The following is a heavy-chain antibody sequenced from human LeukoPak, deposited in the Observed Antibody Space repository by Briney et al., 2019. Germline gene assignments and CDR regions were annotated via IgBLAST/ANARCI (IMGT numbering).Heavy chain of an antibody. V-gene: IGHV3-64*01. J-gene: IGHJ4*02. Sequence: GGALRLSCAPSGFSFSRYALHWVRQAPWKGLEYVSSISTNGGDTYYANSVKGRFTISRDNSKNTLYLQMGSLRAEDTAVYYCARGGAYGLGSYYNMDYWGQGALVTVSS. CDR2: ISTNGGDT. CDR3: ARGGAYGLGSYYNMDY. CDR1: GFSFSRYA. D-gene: IGHD3-10*01.